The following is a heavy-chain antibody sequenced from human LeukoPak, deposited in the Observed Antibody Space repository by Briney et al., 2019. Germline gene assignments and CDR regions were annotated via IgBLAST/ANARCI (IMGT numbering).Heavy chain of an antibody. J-gene: IGHJ4*02. CDR1: GFTFSKYW. D-gene: IGHD6-19*01. CDR2: INTDGTVT. V-gene: IGHV3-74*01. CDR3: ATRQWLAPPPDS. Sequence: GGSLRLSCAASGFTFSKYWMLWVRQAPGKGLESVSRINTDGTVTTYADSVRGRFTVSRDNADNTMFLQMNSVRDEDTAVYYCATRQWLAPPPDSWGQGTPVTVSS.